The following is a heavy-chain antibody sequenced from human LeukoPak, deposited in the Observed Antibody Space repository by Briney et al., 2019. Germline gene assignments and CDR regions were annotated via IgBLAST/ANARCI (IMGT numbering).Heavy chain of an antibody. CDR1: GFTFSIYS. Sequence: GGSLRLSRAASGFTFSIYSMNCVRQAPGKGLECVSSISSSSTYIYYADSVKGRFTITRDNAKNSLYLQMNSLRAEDTAVYYCARDIVLGDYADEGFDYWGQGTLVTVSS. CDR2: ISSSSTYI. D-gene: IGHD4-17*01. J-gene: IGHJ4*02. V-gene: IGHV3-21*01. CDR3: ARDIVLGDYADEGFDY.